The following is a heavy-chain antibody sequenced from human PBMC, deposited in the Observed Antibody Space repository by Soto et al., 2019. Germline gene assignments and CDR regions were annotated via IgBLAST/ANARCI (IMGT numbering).Heavy chain of an antibody. J-gene: IGHJ4*01. D-gene: IGHD1-26*01. Sequence: QVQLVQSGAEVRKPGSSVKVSCKASGDTFINYAISWVRQAPGQGLEWMGGIIPIFGTTDYAQKFQARVTITADESTSTAYMELSSLRSEDTAVYYCARGGGSYYDRLDYWGHGTLVTVSS. CDR3: ARGGGSYYDRLDY. V-gene: IGHV1-69*01. CDR1: GDTFINYA. CDR2: IIPIFGTT.